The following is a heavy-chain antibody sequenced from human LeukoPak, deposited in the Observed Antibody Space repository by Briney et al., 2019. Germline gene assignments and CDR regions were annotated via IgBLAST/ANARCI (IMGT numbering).Heavy chain of an antibody. V-gene: IGHV1-18*01. CDR3: ARVGPMVRGAIRRTDY. Sequence: GASVKVSCKASGYTFTSYGISWVRQAPGQGLEWMGWISAYNGNTNYAQKLQGRVTMNTDTSTSTAYMELRSLRSDDTAVYYCARVGPMVRGAIRRTDYWGQGTLVTVSS. D-gene: IGHD3-10*01. J-gene: IGHJ4*02. CDR1: GYTFTSYG. CDR2: ISAYNGNT.